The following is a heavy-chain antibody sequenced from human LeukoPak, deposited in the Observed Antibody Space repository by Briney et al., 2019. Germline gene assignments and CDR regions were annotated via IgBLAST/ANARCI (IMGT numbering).Heavy chain of an antibody. Sequence: SETLSLTCTVSGVSISSGGYYWSWIRQHPGKGLEWIGYIYYSGSTYYNPSLKSRVTISVDTSKNQFSLKLSSVTAADTAVYYCAREDYGDYGPGVYWGQGTLVTVSS. CDR1: GVSISSGGYY. CDR3: AREDYGDYGPGVY. D-gene: IGHD4-17*01. J-gene: IGHJ4*02. V-gene: IGHV4-31*03. CDR2: IYYSGST.